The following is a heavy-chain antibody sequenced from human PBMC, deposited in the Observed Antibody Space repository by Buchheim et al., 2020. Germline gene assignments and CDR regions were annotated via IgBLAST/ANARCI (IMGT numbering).Heavy chain of an antibody. CDR2: IRSDGTYT. D-gene: IGHD4-11*01. Sequence: EVQLVESGGGLVQPGGSLRLSCVASGFTFSNYWMHWVRQAPGKGLVWVSRIRSDGTYTSYADSVKGRFIISRDNAKNSLYLQMNSLRAEDTAVYYCARSPATVTTGGYYYYGMDVWGQGTT. CDR3: ARSPATVTTGGYYYYGMDV. J-gene: IGHJ6*02. V-gene: IGHV3-74*01. CDR1: GFTFSNYW.